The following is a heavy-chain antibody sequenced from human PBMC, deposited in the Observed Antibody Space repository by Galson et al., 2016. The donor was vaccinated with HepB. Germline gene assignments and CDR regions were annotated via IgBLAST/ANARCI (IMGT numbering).Heavy chain of an antibody. V-gene: IGHV3-23*01. CDR2: IGGSGGSI. CDR1: GFTFGSYA. D-gene: IGHD1-14*01. J-gene: IGHJ6*02. Sequence: SLRLSCAASGFTFGSYAMTWVRQAPGKGLEWVSGIGGSGGSINYADSAKGRFTISRDNPKNTLYLQMNSLRAEDTAVYYCAKGPTGYYYYGMDVLGQGTTVTVSS. CDR3: AKGPTGYYYYGMDV.